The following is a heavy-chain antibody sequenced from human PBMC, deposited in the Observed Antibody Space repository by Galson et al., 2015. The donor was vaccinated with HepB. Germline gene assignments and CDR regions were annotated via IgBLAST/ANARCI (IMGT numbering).Heavy chain of an antibody. CDR1: GFTFSAYY. V-gene: IGHV3-7*01. CDR3: VRGGRSLDNWFDP. D-gene: IGHD1-26*01. J-gene: IGHJ5*02. CDR2: IRQDGIDK. Sequence: SLRLSCAASGFTFSAYYMSWVRQAPGKGLAWVANIRQDGIDKYYVDSVKGRFTISRDNAKKSVYLQMNSLRDEDTALYYCVRGGRSLDNWFDPWGQGTLVTVSS.